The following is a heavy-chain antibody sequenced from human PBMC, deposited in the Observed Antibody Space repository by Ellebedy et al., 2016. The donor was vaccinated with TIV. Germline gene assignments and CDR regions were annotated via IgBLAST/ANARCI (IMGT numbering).Heavy chain of an antibody. D-gene: IGHD5-18*01. CDR3: ARYDEYSLSGMDV. Sequence: GESLKISCKGFGYSFSNYWIAWVRQMPGKGLEWMWIIYPGDSDTRYSPSFQGQVTISADKSVSTAYLQWSSLKASDTAMYYCARYDEYSLSGMDVWGQGTTVTVSS. V-gene: IGHV5-51*01. J-gene: IGHJ6*02. CDR2: IYPGDSDT. CDR1: GYSFSNYW.